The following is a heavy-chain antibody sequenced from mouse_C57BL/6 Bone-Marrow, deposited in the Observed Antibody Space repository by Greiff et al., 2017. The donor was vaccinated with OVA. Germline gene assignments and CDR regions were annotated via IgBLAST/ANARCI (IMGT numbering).Heavy chain of an antibody. CDR2: ISYDGSN. Sequence: EVQLQQSGPGLVKPSQSLSLTCSVTGYSITSGYYWNWIRQFPGNKLEWMGYISYDGSNNYNPSLKNRISITRDTSKNQFFLKLNSVTTEDTATYYCARAGVWYWGQGTTLTVSS. CDR1: GYSITSGYY. CDR3: ARAGVWY. J-gene: IGHJ2*01. D-gene: IGHD2-10*02. V-gene: IGHV3-6*01.